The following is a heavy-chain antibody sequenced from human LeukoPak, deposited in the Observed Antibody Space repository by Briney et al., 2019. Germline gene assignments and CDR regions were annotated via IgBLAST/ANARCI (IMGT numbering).Heavy chain of an antibody. J-gene: IGHJ5*01. D-gene: IGHD3-22*01. V-gene: IGHV1-18*01. Sequence: GASVKVSCKASGYTFSSSGISWVRQAPGQGLEWMGWISAYNGATNYAKKFQGRVTMTEDTSTSTAYMELRSLRPDDTAVYYCARGHSSGPNWFDSWGQGTLVSVSS. CDR1: GYTFSSSG. CDR2: ISAYNGAT. CDR3: ARGHSSGPNWFDS.